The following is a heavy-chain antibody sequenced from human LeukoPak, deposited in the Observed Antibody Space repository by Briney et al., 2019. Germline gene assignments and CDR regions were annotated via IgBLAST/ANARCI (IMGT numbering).Heavy chain of an antibody. V-gene: IGHV4-34*01. J-gene: IGHJ5*02. CDR1: GGSFSGYY. Sequence: SETLSLTCAVYGGSFSGYYWSWIRQPPGKGLEWIGEINHSGSTNYNPSLKSRVTISVDTSKNQFSLKLSSVTAADTAVYYCARHPTNGFYGSGRPNWFDPWGQGTLVTVSS. CDR3: ARHPTNGFYGSGRPNWFDP. CDR2: INHSGST. D-gene: IGHD3-10*01.